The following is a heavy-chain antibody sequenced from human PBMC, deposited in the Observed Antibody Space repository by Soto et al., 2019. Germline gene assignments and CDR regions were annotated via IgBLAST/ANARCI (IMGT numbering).Heavy chain of an antibody. CDR1: GFTFSSYA. D-gene: IGHD3-16*01. Sequence: PGGSLRLSCVGSGFTFSSYAMSWVRQAPGKGLEWVSAISRGGDVTYYADSVKGRFTISRDNSKNTLVLQMNSLRAEDTAVYYCTKHMIALATASTYWGQGALVTVSS. CDR3: TKHMIALATASTY. CDR2: ISRGGDVT. V-gene: IGHV3-23*01. J-gene: IGHJ4*02.